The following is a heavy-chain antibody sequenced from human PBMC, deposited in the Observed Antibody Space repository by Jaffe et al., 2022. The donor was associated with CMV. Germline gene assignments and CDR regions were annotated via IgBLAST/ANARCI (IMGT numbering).Heavy chain of an antibody. J-gene: IGHJ4*02. CDR2: IVGRGFPI. CDR3: VKDRTPDGLYEFDY. D-gene: IGHD3-22*01. Sequence: EVQLVESGGGLAEPGGSLRLSCAGSGFTFGTYAMNWVRQGPGKALEWVAIIVGRGFPIHYADSVKGRFTISRDNARSTVHLQMNSLTAADTAIYYCVKDRTPDGLYEFDYWGQGIPVIVSP. V-gene: IGHV3-23*04. CDR1: GFTFGTYA.